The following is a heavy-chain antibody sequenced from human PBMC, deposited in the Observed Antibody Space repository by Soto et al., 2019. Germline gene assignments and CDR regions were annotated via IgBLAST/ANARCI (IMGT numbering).Heavy chain of an antibody. CDR2: IYDSGTT. Sequence: QVQLQESGPGLVKPSETLSLTCTVSGGSVSSGSFYWTWIRQPPGKGLEWIGYIYDSGTTTYNPSPKSRVTISLDTSKNQYSLKLRSVTAAGTAVYYCARAHSGYDPLGLAVWGQGITVPVSS. V-gene: IGHV4-61*01. CDR1: GGSVSSGSFY. CDR3: ARAHSGYDPLGLAV. J-gene: IGHJ6*02. D-gene: IGHD5-12*01.